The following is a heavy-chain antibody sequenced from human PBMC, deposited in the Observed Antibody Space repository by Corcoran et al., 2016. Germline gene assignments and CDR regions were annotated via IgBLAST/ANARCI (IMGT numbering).Heavy chain of an antibody. Sequence: EVQLVESGGGLVKPGGSLRLSCAASGFTFSNAWMSWVRQAPGKGLEWVGRIKSKTDGGTTDYAAPVKGRFTISRDDSKNTLYLQMNSLKTEDTAVYYGTTGPAASQYYYYYGMDVWGQGTTVTVSS. CDR3: TTGPAASQYYYYYGMDV. CDR2: IKSKTDGGTT. V-gene: IGHV3-15*01. D-gene: IGHD6-13*01. CDR1: GFTFSNAW. J-gene: IGHJ6*02.